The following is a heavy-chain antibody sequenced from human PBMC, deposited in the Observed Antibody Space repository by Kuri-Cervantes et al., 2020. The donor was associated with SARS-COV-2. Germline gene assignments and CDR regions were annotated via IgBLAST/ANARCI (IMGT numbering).Heavy chain of an antibody. J-gene: IGHJ4*02. V-gene: IGHV3-48*01. CDR2: ISSSSSTI. D-gene: IGHD2-2*02. CDR1: GFTFGSYN. CDR3: ASPEVAIRG. Sequence: GESLKISCAASGFTFGSYNMNWVRQAPGKGLEWVSYISSSSSTIYYADSVKGRFTISRDNAKNSLYLQMNSLRAEDTAVYYCASPEVAIRGWGQGTLVTVSS.